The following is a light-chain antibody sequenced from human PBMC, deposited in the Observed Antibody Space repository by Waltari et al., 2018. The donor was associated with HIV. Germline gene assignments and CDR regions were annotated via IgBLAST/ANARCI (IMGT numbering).Light chain of an antibody. CDR3: AAWDDILTAWL. CDR2: RND. V-gene: IGLV1-47*01. J-gene: IGLJ3*02. CDR1: SSNIGTNY. Sequence: QSVLTQPPSASGTPGQRVTISCSGSSSNIGTNYVYWYQQLPGTAPKLLIYRNDQWPSGVPDRFSGSKSGTSASLAISGLRSEDEADYYCAAWDDILTAWLFGGGTKLTVL.